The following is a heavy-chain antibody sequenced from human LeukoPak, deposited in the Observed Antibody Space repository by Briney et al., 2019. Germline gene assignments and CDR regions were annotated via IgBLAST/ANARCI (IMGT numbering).Heavy chain of an antibody. Sequence: SETLSLTCTVSGGSISSTIYYWGWIRQPPGKGLEWIGSIYYSGSTHYNPSLKSRVTISVDTSKNQFSLKLSSVTPADTAVYYCARQRGYCSGGSCYGRWFDPWGQGTLVTVSS. CDR1: GGSISSTIYY. J-gene: IGHJ5*02. CDR2: IYYSGST. D-gene: IGHD2-15*01. CDR3: ARQRGYCSGGSCYGRWFDP. V-gene: IGHV4-39*01.